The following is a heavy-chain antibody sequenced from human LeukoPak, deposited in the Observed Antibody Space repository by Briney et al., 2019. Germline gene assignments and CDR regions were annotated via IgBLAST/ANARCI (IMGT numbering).Heavy chain of an antibody. CDR3: AKAGDYDFWSGYHRDY. CDR2: ISGSGGST. J-gene: IGHJ4*02. V-gene: IGHV3-23*01. Sequence: PGGSLRLSCAASGFTFSSYAMSWVRQAPGKGLEWVSAISGSGGSTYYAGSVKGRFTISRDNSKNTLYLQMNSLRAEDTAVYYCAKAGDYDFWSGYHRDYWGQGTLVTVSS. D-gene: IGHD3-3*01. CDR1: GFTFSSYA.